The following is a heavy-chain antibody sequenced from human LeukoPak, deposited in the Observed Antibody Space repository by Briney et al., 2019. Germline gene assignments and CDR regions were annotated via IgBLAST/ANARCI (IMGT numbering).Heavy chain of an antibody. V-gene: IGHV1-18*01. CDR2: VSGYNGNT. CDR3: ARGEGSGSYGYHDY. CDR1: GYRFTSYG. D-gene: IGHD3-10*01. J-gene: IGHJ4*02. Sequence: GASVKVSCKTSGYRFTSYGISWVRQAPGQRLEWMGWVSGYNGNTNYADSRDFAQKYQGRVTMTTDKSTSTAYMELRSLRSDDTAMYYCARGEGSGSYGYHDYWGQGTLVTVSS.